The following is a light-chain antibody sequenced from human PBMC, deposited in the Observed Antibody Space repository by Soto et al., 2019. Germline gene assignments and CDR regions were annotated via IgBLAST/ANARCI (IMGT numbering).Light chain of an antibody. CDR2: GAS. V-gene: IGKV1-39*01. CDR1: QSINTF. CDR3: EQTYKTPTA. Sequence: DIQITQSPSSLSASVGDRVTMTFRASQSINTFLNWYKQEPGRAPKHLIFGASTLQGGVLSRFSGSGSGTIFTLTISNLQPEDFATYYCEQTYKTPTAFGQWTKVDI. J-gene: IGKJ1*01.